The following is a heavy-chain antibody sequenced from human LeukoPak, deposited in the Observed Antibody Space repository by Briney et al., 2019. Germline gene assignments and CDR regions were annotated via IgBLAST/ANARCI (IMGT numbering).Heavy chain of an antibody. CDR3: AKDRTVGASYWYFNL. Sequence: GGSLRLSCAASGVTLSNYAMSCARQAPGKGLEWGSGISSSGSGGNTYYADSVKGRFTISRDTSKNTLFLHINTLRAEDTAIYYCAKDRTVGASYWYFNLWGRRTLVTVSS. CDR2: ISSSGSGGNT. CDR1: GVTLSNYA. D-gene: IGHD1-26*01. J-gene: IGHJ2*01. V-gene: IGHV3-23*01.